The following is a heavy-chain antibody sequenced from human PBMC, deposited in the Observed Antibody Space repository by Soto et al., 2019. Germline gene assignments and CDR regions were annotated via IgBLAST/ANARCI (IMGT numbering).Heavy chain of an antibody. Sequence: ASLKVYCKASGYTFTNYGISWVRKKHEQGLEWMGWISAYNGNTNYAQKFQGRVTMATDTSTSTAYMEVRSLRSEDTAVYYCARGLRRAAGGEYYFDYWGQGTLVTVSS. CDR2: ISAYNGNT. CDR3: ARGLRRAAGGEYYFDY. V-gene: IGHV1-18*01. D-gene: IGHD6-13*01. CDR1: GYTFTNYG. J-gene: IGHJ4*02.